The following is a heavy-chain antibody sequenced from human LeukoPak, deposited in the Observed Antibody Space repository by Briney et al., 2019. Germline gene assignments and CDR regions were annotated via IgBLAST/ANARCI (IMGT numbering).Heavy chain of an antibody. J-gene: IGHJ4*02. V-gene: IGHV3-23*01. D-gene: IGHD2-15*01. CDR3: AKVRGVVVVVAATYFDY. CDR2: ISGSGGST. CDR1: GFTFSSYD. Sequence: TGGSLRLFCAASGFTFSSYDMSWVRQAPGKGLEWVSAISGSGGSTYYADSVKGRFTISRDNSKNTLYPQMNSLRAEDTAVYYCAKVRGVVVVVAATYFDYWGQGTLVTVSS.